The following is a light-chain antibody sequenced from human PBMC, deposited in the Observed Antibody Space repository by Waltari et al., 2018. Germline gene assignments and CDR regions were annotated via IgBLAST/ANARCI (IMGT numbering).Light chain of an antibody. CDR1: QSVSSN. CDR3: QQYNNWPQT. J-gene: IGKJ2*01. CDR2: GAS. Sequence: EIVLTQSPAPLSVSPGERASLSCRASQSVSSNLAWYQQKPGQAPRPLIYGASARATGIPARFSGSGSGTEFTLTISSLQSEDFAVYYCQQYNNWPQTFGQGTKLEIK. V-gene: IGKV3-15*01.